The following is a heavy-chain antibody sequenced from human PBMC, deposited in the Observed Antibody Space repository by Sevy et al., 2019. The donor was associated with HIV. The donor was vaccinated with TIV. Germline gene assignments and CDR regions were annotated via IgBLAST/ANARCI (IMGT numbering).Heavy chain of an antibody. CDR1: GFTFSTYS. J-gene: IGHJ4*02. Sequence: GGSLRLSCVASGFTFSTYSMNWVRQAPGKGLEWISYITTGGGTIYYADSVKGRFTISRDNAKNSLYLQMNSLRDEDTAVYYCARGVGIAAAGTYYFDYWDQGTLVTVSS. V-gene: IGHV3-48*02. D-gene: IGHD6-13*01. CDR2: ITTGGGTI. CDR3: ARGVGIAAAGTYYFDY.